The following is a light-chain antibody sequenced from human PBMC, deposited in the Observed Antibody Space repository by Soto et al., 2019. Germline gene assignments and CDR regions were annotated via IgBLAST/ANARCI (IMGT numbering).Light chain of an antibody. J-gene: IGKJ1*01. Sequence: EDVLTQSPGTLSLSPGERATLSCRASQSVSSNFLAWYQQKPGQAPRLLIYDASNRATGIPARFSGSGSGTDFTLTISSLEPEDFAVYYCQQRSNWAGTFGQGTKVDIK. V-gene: IGKV3D-20*02. CDR2: DAS. CDR1: QSVSSNF. CDR3: QQRSNWAGT.